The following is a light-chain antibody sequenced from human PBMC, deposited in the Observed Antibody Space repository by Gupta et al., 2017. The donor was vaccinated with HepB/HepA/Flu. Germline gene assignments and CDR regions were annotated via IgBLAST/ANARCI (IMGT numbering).Light chain of an antibody. CDR2: ANN. CDR3: QSYDSSLRVL. J-gene: IGLJ2*01. CDR1: PYNLGAGYD. Sequence: QSVLTQPPSVSGAPGQRVTISCTGSPYNLGAGYDVHWYQQLPGTAPKLLIYANNIRPSGVPDRFSGSKSGTSASLAITGLQAEDEAEYYCQSYDSSLRVLFGGGTKLTV. V-gene: IGLV1-40*01.